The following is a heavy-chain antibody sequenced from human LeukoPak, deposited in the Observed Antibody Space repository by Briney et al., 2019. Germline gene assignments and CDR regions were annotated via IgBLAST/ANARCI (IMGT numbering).Heavy chain of an antibody. J-gene: IGHJ4*02. V-gene: IGHV1-24*01. CDR3: ATGVMVTSFDY. CDR2: FDPEDGET. D-gene: IGHD5-18*01. CDR1: GYTLTDLS. Sequence: ASVTVSFKVSGYTLTDLSMHWVRQAPGKGLEWMGGFDPEDGETIYAQKFQGRVAMTEDTSTDTAFLELSSLRSEDTAVYFCATGVMVTSFDYWGQGTLVTVSS.